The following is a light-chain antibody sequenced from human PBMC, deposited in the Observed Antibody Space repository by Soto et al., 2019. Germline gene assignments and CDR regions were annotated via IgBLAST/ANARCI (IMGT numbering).Light chain of an antibody. V-gene: IGKV1-13*02. CDR1: QGVSSA. Sequence: AIQLTQSPSSLSASVGDRVTITCRASQGVSSALAWYQQKPGKAPKLLIYDASSLESGVPSRCSGSGSGTDFTLTISSLQPEDFATYYCQQFNSYASFGGGTKVESK. J-gene: IGKJ4*01. CDR3: QQFNSYAS. CDR2: DAS.